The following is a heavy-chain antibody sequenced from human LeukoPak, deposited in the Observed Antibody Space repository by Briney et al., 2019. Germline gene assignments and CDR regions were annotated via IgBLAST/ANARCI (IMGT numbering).Heavy chain of an antibody. D-gene: IGHD4-17*01. CDR1: GYTFTGYY. CDR2: MNPNSGNT. CDR3: ARDNGDYGFDY. V-gene: IGHV1-8*03. J-gene: IGHJ4*02. Sequence: GASVKVSCKASGYTFTGYYMHWVRQAPGQGLEWMGWMNPNSGNTGYAQKFQGRVIITRNTSISTAYMELSSLTSDDTAVYYCARDNGDYGFDYWGQGTPVTVSS.